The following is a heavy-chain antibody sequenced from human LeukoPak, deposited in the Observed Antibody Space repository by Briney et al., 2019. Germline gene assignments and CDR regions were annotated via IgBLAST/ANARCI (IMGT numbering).Heavy chain of an antibody. CDR1: GGPLSDYY. J-gene: IGHJ3*02. D-gene: IGHD2/OR15-2a*01. CDR2: IFGNVSP. Sequence: SETLSLTCTVSGGPLSDYYWRWIRHPPAKGLECIGPIFGNVSPDCNPSLKSRVTITTDTSTNQFSLQLSPVTAAGTAMCFLSRRLRTSGNIHHDAYDIRGKGPVVTVS. V-gene: IGHV4-4*09. CDR3: SRRLRTSGNIHHDAYDI.